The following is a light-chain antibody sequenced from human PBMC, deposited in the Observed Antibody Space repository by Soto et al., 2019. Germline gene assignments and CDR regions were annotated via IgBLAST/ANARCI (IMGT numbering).Light chain of an antibody. CDR3: QQRHNWPIT. Sequence: TQSPSTLSASVGDRVTITCRASQSISSYLAWYQQKPGQAPRLLIYDASNRATGIPARFSGSGSGTDFTLTISSLEPADFGVYYCQQRHNWPITFGQGTRLEIK. V-gene: IGKV3-11*01. CDR2: DAS. CDR1: QSISSY. J-gene: IGKJ5*01.